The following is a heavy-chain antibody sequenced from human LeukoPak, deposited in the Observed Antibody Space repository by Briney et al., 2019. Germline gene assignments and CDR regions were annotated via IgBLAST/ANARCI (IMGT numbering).Heavy chain of an antibody. CDR3: ARTSSGYSGYDY. J-gene: IGHJ4*02. V-gene: IGHV3-7*01. Sequence: PGGSLRLSCAASGFTFNSYSMSWVRQAPGKGLEWVANIKQDGSEKYYVDSVKGRFTISRDNAKNSLYLQMNSLRAEGTAVYYCARTSSGYSGYDYWGQGTLVTVSS. D-gene: IGHD5-12*01. CDR2: IKQDGSEK. CDR1: GFTFNSYS.